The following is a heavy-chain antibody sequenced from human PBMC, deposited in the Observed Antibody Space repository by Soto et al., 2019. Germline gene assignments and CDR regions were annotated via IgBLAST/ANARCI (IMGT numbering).Heavy chain of an antibody. V-gene: IGHV1-69*13. CDR1: GGTFSSYA. CDR3: ARAVGYCSSTSCPRGYYYYGMDV. J-gene: IGHJ6*02. D-gene: IGHD2-2*01. Sequence: ASVKVSCKASGGTFSSYAISWVRQAPGQGLEWMGGIIPIFGTANYAQKFQGRVTITADESTSAAYMELSSLRSEDTAVYYCARAVGYCSSTSCPRGYYYYGMDVWGQGTTVTVSS. CDR2: IIPIFGTA.